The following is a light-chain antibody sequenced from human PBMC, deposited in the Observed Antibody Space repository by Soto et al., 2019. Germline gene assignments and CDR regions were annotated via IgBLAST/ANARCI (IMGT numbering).Light chain of an antibody. J-gene: IGKJ1*01. CDR3: QQYGRSPRT. V-gene: IGKV3-20*01. CDR1: QSVSSN. CDR2: GAS. Sequence: EIGVTQSPATLSVSPGERATLSCRASQSVSSNLAWYQQKPGQAPRLLIYGASSRATGIPDRFSGSGSGTDFTLTISRLEPEDFAVYYCQQYGRSPRTFGQGTKVDIK.